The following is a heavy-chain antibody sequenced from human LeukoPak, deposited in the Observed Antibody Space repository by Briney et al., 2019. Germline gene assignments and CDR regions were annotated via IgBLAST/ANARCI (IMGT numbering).Heavy chain of an antibody. CDR1: GFTFSSYA. CDR3: AKRNYDSSVFDY. J-gene: IGHJ4*02. D-gene: IGHD3-22*01. V-gene: IGHV3-23*01. Sequence: GGSLRLSCAASGFTFSSYAMSWVRQAPGKGLEWVSAISGSGGSTYCADSVKGRFTISRDNSKNTLYLQMNSLRAEDTAVYYCAKRNYDSSVFDYWGQGTLVTVSS. CDR2: ISGSGGST.